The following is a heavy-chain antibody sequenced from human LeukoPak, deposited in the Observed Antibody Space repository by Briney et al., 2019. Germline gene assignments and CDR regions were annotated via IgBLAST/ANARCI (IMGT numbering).Heavy chain of an antibody. V-gene: IGHV3-74*01. J-gene: IGHJ4*02. CDR1: GFTFSSSW. CDR3: ARGTGSGWYDY. CDR2: INTDGSNT. Sequence: GGSLRLSCAASGFTFSSSWMHWVRHAPGKGLVWVSRINTDGSNTFYADSVKGRFTISRDNAKNTLYLQMNTLRAEDTAVYFCARGTGSGWYDYWGQGILVTVSS. D-gene: IGHD6-19*01.